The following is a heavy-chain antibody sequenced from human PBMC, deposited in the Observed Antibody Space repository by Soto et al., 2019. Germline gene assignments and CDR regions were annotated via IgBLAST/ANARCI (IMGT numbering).Heavy chain of an antibody. J-gene: IGHJ4*02. D-gene: IGHD3-10*01. CDR2: IYPGDTDT. V-gene: IGHV5-51*01. Sequence: LKISCKGSGYSFTSYWIGWVRQMPGKGLEWMGIIYPGDTDTRYSPSFQGQVTISADKSISTAYLQWSSLKASDTAMYYGARQGYYGSGSSLSASGGGDYWGQGALVTVSS. CDR1: GYSFTSYW. CDR3: ARQGYYGSGSSLSASGGGDY.